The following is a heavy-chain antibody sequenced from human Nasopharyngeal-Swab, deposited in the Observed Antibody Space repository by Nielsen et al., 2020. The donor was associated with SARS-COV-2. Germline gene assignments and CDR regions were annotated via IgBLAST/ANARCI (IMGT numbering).Heavy chain of an antibody. J-gene: IGHJ6*02. Sequence: GESLKISCAASGFTFNTYAISWVRQAPGKGLEWVSVISGSDYSTKYADSVKGRFTISRDNSKNTVNLQMNGLRAEDTAIYYCAKDRDSGDDSDDYYHYYGMDVWGQGTTVTVSS. CDR2: ISGSDYST. D-gene: IGHD5-12*01. CDR1: GFTFNTYA. V-gene: IGHV3-23*01. CDR3: AKDRDSGDDSDDYYHYYGMDV.